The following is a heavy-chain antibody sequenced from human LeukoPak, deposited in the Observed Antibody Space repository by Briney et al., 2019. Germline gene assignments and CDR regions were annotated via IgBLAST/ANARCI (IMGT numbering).Heavy chain of an antibody. CDR3: ARAGYSSSLDAFDI. Sequence: ASVKVSCKASGYTFTSYGISWVRQAPGQGLEWVGWISAYNGNTNYAQKLQGRVTMTTDTSTSTAYMELRSLRSDDTAVYYCARAGYSSSLDAFDIWGQGTMVTVSS. CDR1: GYTFTSYG. CDR2: ISAYNGNT. V-gene: IGHV1-18*01. J-gene: IGHJ3*02. D-gene: IGHD6-13*01.